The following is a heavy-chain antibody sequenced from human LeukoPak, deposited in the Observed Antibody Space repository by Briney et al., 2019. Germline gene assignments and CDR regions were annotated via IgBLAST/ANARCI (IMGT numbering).Heavy chain of an antibody. D-gene: IGHD5-18*01. CDR3: ARISSGYSYGASYYYYYMDV. CDR2: IYYSGST. V-gene: IGHV4-39*07. Sequence: SETLSLTCTVSGGSISSSSYYWGWIRQPPGKGLEWIGSIYYSGSTYYNPSLKSRVIISVDTSKNQFSLKLSSVTAADTAVYYCARISSGYSYGASYYYYYMDVWGKGTTVTVSS. J-gene: IGHJ6*03. CDR1: GGSISSSSYY.